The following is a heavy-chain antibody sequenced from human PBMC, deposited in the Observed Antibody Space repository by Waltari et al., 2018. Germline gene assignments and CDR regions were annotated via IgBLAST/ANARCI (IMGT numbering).Heavy chain of an antibody. V-gene: IGHV3-20*04. D-gene: IGHD6-13*01. Sequence: EVQLVESGGGVVRPGGSLRLSCAASGFTFDDYGMSWVRQVPGKGLEWVSDINWNGGSTGYADSVKGRFTISRDSAKTSLYLQMNSLRAEDTALYYCATVPGIATSGNDGIDIWGQGTMVTVSS. CDR2: INWNGGST. J-gene: IGHJ3*02. CDR3: ATVPGIATSGNDGIDI. CDR1: GFTFDDYG.